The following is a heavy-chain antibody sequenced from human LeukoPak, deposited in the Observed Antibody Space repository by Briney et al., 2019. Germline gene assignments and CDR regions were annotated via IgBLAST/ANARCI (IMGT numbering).Heavy chain of an antibody. J-gene: IGHJ3*02. D-gene: IGHD6-13*01. CDR2: IYYSGST. CDR3: ARQLFAAFDI. Sequence: SETPSLTCTVSGYSISSGYYWGWIRQPPGKGLEWIGSIYYSGSTYYNPSLKSRVTISVDTSKNQFSLKLSSVTAADTAVYYCARQLFAAFDIWGQGTMVTVSS. CDR1: GYSISSGYY. V-gene: IGHV4-38-2*02.